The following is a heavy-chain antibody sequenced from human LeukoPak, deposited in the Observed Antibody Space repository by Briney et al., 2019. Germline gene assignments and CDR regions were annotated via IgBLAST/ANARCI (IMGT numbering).Heavy chain of an antibody. CDR2: INPSGGST. CDR1: GYTFTSYY. V-gene: IGHV1-46*01. J-gene: IGHJ4*02. D-gene: IGHD3-10*01. Sequence: ASVKVSCKASGYTFTSYYMHWVRQAPGQGLEWMGIINPSGGSTSYAQKFQGRVTMTRDTSINTAYMELSRLTSDDTAVYYCSYLWFGVSDYFDYWGQGTLVTVSS. CDR3: SYLWFGVSDYFDY.